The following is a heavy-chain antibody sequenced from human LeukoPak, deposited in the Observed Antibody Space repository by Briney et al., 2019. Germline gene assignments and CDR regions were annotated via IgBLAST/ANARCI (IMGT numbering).Heavy chain of an antibody. D-gene: IGHD4-11*01. CDR1: GFTFGDYA. CDR2: IRSELYGGTT. CDR3: SRTAYSLNN. Sequence: GGSLRLSCTASGFTFGDYAMSWVRQAPGKGLEWVGFIRSELYGGTTECAASVKGRFIISRDDSKSIAYLQMNSLKNEDTAVYYCSRTAYSLNNWGQGTLVTVSS. J-gene: IGHJ4*02. V-gene: IGHV3-49*04.